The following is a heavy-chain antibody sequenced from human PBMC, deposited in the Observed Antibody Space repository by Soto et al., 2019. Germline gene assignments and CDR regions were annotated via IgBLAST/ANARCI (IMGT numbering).Heavy chain of an antibody. D-gene: IGHD3-10*01. Sequence: ASVKVSCKASGYTFTSYGISWVRQAPGQGLEWMGWISAYNGNTNYAQKFQGIVTMTTDSSTSTAYMELRSLRSDYTAVFYCARAGSGRGRQNWFDPWGQGTRVTVSS. J-gene: IGHJ5*02. CDR3: ARAGSGRGRQNWFDP. V-gene: IGHV1-18*01. CDR1: GYTFTSYG. CDR2: ISAYNGNT.